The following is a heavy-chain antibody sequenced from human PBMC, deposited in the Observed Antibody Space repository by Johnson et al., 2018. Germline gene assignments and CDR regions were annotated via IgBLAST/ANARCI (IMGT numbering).Heavy chain of an antibody. D-gene: IGHD6-13*01. V-gene: IGHV1-69*01. CDR1: GGTFSSYA. J-gene: IGHJ6*02. Sequence: QVQLVQSGAEVKKPGSSVKVSCKASGGTFSSYAISWVRQAPGQGLEWMGGIIPIFGTANYAQKFQGRVTITADESTSTAYMELSSRRSEDTAVYYCAREAGKRDAYYYYGMDVWGQGTTVTVSS. CDR2: IIPIFGTA. CDR3: AREAGKRDAYYYYGMDV.